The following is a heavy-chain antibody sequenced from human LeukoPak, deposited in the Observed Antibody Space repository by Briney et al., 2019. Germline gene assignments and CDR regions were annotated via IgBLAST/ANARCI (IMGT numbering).Heavy chain of an antibody. CDR2: IWYDGSNK. D-gene: IGHD1-26*01. CDR3: ARAHKVGAPDY. J-gene: IGHJ4*02. Sequence: GGSLRLSCAASGLTFSSYGMHWVRQAPGKGLEWVAVIWYDGSNKYYADSVKGRFTISRDNSKNTLYLQMNSLRAEDTAVYYCARAHKVGAPDYWGQGTLVTVSS. V-gene: IGHV3-33*01. CDR1: GLTFSSYG.